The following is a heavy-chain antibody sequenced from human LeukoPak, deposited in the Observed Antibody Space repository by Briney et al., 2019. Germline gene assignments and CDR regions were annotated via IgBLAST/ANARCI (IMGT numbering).Heavy chain of an antibody. Sequence: SVKVSCKASGGTFSSYAISWVRQAPGQGLEWMGGIIPIFGTANYAQKFQGRVTITADESTSTAYMELSSLRPEDTAVYYCARPGGPSWNDAFDIWGQGTMVTVSS. J-gene: IGHJ3*02. V-gene: IGHV1-69*13. CDR2: IIPIFGTA. D-gene: IGHD2-2*01. CDR3: ARPGGPSWNDAFDI. CDR1: GGTFSSYA.